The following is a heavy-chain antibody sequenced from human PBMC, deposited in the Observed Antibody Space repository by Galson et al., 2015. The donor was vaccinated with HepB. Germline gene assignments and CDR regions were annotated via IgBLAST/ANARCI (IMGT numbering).Heavy chain of an antibody. J-gene: IGHJ5*02. CDR3: TKDPRKGASGWYA. V-gene: IGHV3-23*01. Sequence: SLRLSCAASGFSFSGFAMSWVRQAPGKGLEWLSAISDNGGTTYYADSVRGRVTISRDNSRDTLFLQVNNLRAEDTATYYCTKDPRKGASGWYAWGRGTLATVSS. D-gene: IGHD6-19*01. CDR2: ISDNGGTT. CDR1: GFSFSGFA.